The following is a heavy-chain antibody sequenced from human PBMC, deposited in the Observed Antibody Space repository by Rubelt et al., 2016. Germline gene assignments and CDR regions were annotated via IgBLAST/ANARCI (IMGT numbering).Heavy chain of an antibody. V-gene: IGHV3-23*01. CDR3: AKSTSSTGWLYGLDG. Sequence: EVQLLESGGDLVQPGGSLRLSCAVSGFTFSTFGMSWVRQAPGKGLEWFSSISGSGDNTYYADSVKGRFSISRDNSKNTLYLQRNGLGAEDSALYYCAKSTSSTGWLYGLDGWGQGTTVTVSS. CDR2: ISGSGDNT. J-gene: IGHJ6*02. CDR1: GFTFSTFG. D-gene: IGHD6-13*01.